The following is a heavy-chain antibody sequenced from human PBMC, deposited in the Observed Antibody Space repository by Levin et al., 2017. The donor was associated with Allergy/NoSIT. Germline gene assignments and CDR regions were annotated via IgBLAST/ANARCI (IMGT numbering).Heavy chain of an antibody. D-gene: IGHD1-26*01. J-gene: IGHJ4*02. CDR2: ISASADTT. CDR1: GFTFSNYA. Sequence: GGSLRLSCAASGFTFSNYAVSWVRQAPGKGLEWVSAISASADTTYYADSVKGRFTISRDNSKNTLYLQMHSLRAEDTALYYCAKLVGVTYWGQGTLVTVSS. CDR3: AKLVGVTY. V-gene: IGHV3-23*01.